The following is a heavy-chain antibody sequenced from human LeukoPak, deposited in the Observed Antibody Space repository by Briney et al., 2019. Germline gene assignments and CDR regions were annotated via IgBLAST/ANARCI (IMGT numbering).Heavy chain of an antibody. CDR1: GYTFTGYY. CDR3: ARGGMLYSSGWLEFDY. V-gene: IGHV1-2*06. D-gene: IGHD6-19*01. Sequence: PRASVTVSCKASGYTFTGYYMHWVRQAPGQGLEWMGRINPNSGGTNYAQKFQGRVTITADESTSTAYMELSSLRSEDTAVYYCARGGMLYSSGWLEFDYWGQGTLVTVSS. J-gene: IGHJ4*02. CDR2: INPNSGGT.